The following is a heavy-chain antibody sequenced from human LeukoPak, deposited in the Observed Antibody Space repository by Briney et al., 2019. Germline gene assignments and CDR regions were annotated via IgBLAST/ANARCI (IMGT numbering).Heavy chain of an antibody. D-gene: IGHD6-19*01. CDR3: ARAPPPTYSSGWDDYYYYYMDV. CDR2: ISSSGSTI. CDR1: GFTFSSYE. J-gene: IGHJ6*03. V-gene: IGHV3-48*03. Sequence: GGSLRLSCAASGFTFSSYEMNWVRQAPGKGLEWVSYISSSGSTIYYADSVKGRFTISRDNAKNSLYLQMNSLRAEDTAVYYCARAPPPTYSSGWDDYYYYYMDVWGKGTTVTISS.